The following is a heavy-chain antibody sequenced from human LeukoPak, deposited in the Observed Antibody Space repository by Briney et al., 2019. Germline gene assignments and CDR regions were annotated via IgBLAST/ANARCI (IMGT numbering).Heavy chain of an antibody. Sequence: GASVKVSCEASGYTFTSYGISWVRQAPGQGLEWMGWISAYNGNTNYAQKLQGRVTMTTDTSTSTAYMELRSLRSDDTAVYYCARAGDIVVVPAAIAHYYYGMDVWGQGTTVTVSS. J-gene: IGHJ6*02. V-gene: IGHV1-18*01. D-gene: IGHD2-2*01. CDR1: GYTFTSYG. CDR2: ISAYNGNT. CDR3: ARAGDIVVVPAAIAHYYYGMDV.